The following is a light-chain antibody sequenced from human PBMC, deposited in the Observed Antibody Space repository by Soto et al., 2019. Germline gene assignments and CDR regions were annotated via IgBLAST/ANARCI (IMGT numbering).Light chain of an antibody. Sequence: DIQMTQSPSSLSASVGDRVTITCQASQDISNYLNWYQQKPGKAPKLLIYDASNLETGVPSRFSGSGSATDFTFTISSLQPEDIATYYCQHVWTFGQGTKVEIK. CDR2: DAS. CDR1: QDISNY. V-gene: IGKV1-33*01. CDR3: QHVWT. J-gene: IGKJ1*01.